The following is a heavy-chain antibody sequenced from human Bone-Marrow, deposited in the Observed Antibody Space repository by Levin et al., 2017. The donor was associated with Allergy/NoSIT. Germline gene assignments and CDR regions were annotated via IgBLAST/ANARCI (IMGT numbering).Heavy chain of an antibody. CDR3: ARGRRGGWPPTPLHYFDY. Sequence: PSETLSLTCAVYGGSFSGYYWSWIRQPPGKGLEWIGEINHSGSTNYNPSLKSRVTISVDTSKNQFSLKLSSVTAADTAVYYCARGRRGGWPPTPLHYFDYWGQGTLVTVSS. J-gene: IGHJ4*02. CDR2: INHSGST. V-gene: IGHV4-34*01. D-gene: IGHD6-19*01. CDR1: GGSFSGYY.